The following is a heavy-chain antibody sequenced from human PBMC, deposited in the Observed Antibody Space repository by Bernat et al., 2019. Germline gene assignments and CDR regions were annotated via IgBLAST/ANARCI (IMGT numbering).Heavy chain of an antibody. CDR2: ISGSGGST. V-gene: IGHV3-23*01. Sequence: EVQLLESGGGLVQPGGSLRLSCAASGFTFSSYAMSWVRQAPGKGLEWVSAISGSGGSTYYADSVKGRFTISRDNSKNTLYLQINSLRAEDTAVYYCAKGADYGDHTRHSLVDYWGQGTLVTVSS. J-gene: IGHJ4*02. CDR3: AKGADYGDHTRHSLVDY. D-gene: IGHD4-17*01. CDR1: GFTFSSYA.